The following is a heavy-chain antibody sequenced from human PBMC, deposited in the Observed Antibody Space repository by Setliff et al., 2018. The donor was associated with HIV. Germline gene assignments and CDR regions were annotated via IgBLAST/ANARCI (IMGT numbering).Heavy chain of an antibody. Sequence: PGGSLRLSCAASGFTFSNFAMHWVRQAPGKGLEWVAVIWYDGSNQNYADSVKGRLTISRDNSKNSLYLQMNSLRAEDTAVYYCARESRRGNSYDFDYWGQGTLVTVSS. J-gene: IGHJ4*02. V-gene: IGHV3-33*01. CDR1: GFTFSNFA. CDR2: IWYDGSNQ. CDR3: ARESRRGNSYDFDY. D-gene: IGHD5-18*01.